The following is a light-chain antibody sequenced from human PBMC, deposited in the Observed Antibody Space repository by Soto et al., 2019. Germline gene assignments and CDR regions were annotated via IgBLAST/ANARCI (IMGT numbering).Light chain of an antibody. CDR3: QQYDNLPLT. CDR1: QAIQNF. V-gene: IGKV1-33*01. J-gene: IGKJ5*01. CDR2: DAS. Sequence: DFQMTQSPSSLSASVGDRVTITCRATQAIQNFLNWYQQKPGRATKLLISDASTLQRGVPSRFSGSGSGTHFTFVISSLQPEDVGAYYGQQYDNLPLTFGQGTRLDIK.